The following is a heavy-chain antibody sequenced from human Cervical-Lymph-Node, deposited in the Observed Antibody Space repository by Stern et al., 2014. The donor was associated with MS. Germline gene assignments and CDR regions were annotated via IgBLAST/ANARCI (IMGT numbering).Heavy chain of an antibody. J-gene: IGHJ6*02. V-gene: IGHV3-11*01. CDR1: GFTFSDSY. D-gene: IGHD5-12*01. Sequence: QVQLVQSGGGLVKPGGSLRLSCAASGFTFSDSYMSWIRQAPGKGLEWVSYISSSGSTVYYADSVRGRFTISRDNAKNSLYLHMNSLRAEDTAVYYCARSLRRLKVATIKDRNFYHHGLDVWGRGTTVTVSS. CDR2: ISSSGSTV. CDR3: ARSLRRLKVATIKDRNFYHHGLDV.